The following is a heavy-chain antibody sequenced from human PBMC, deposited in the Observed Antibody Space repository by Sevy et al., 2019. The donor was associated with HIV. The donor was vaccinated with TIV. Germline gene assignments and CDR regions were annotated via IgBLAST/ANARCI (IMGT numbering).Heavy chain of an antibody. D-gene: IGHD3-10*01. CDR1: GFNVGDYV. Sequence: GGSLRLSCRASGFNVGDYVMNWFRQAPGKGLDWVGFIRSKAYGETREYAASVKGRVTISREESKGIAYLQMHRLKTEDTGRYYCTRAMYYHDSGSYYGMDVWGQGTTVTVSS. CDR2: IRSKAYGETR. CDR3: TRAMYYHDSGSYYGMDV. V-gene: IGHV3-49*03. J-gene: IGHJ6*02.